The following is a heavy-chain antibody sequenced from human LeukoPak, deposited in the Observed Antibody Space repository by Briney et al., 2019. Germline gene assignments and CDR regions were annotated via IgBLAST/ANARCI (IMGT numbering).Heavy chain of an antibody. CDR2: INHSGST. D-gene: IGHD1-14*01. CDR3: AGGRISWFDP. Sequence: PSETLSLTCAVYGGSFSGYYWSWIRQPPGKGLEWIGEINHSGSTNYNPSLKSRVTISVDTSKNQFSLKLSSVTAADTAVYYCAGGRISWFDPWGQGTLVTVSS. J-gene: IGHJ5*02. CDR1: GGSFSGYY. V-gene: IGHV4-34*01.